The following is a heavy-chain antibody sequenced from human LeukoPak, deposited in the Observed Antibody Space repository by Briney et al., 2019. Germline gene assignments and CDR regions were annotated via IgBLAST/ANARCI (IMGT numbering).Heavy chain of an antibody. CDR2: FSYSGST. V-gene: IGHV4-59*01. Sequence: SETLSLTCTVSGASISTDYCTWIRQPPGKGLEWIGYFSYSGSTNYNPSLKSRVTISVDKSKNQFSLKLSSVTAADTAVYYCARGSRVNFVYRGQGMLVTISS. CDR3: ARGSRVNFVY. D-gene: IGHD3-16*01. CDR1: GASISTDY. J-gene: IGHJ4*02.